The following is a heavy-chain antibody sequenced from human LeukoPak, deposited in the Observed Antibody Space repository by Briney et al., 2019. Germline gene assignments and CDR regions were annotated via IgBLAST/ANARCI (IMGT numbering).Heavy chain of an antibody. Sequence: SETLSLTCTVSGGSISSGDYYWSWIRQPPGKGLEWIGYIYYSGSTYYNPSLKSRVTISVDTSKNQFSLKLSSVTAADTAVYYCARGLIAVAGTYWSYYFDYWGQGTLVTVSS. J-gene: IGHJ4*02. CDR3: ARGLIAVAGTYWSYYFDY. CDR2: IYYSGST. V-gene: IGHV4-30-4*02. CDR1: GGSISSGDYY. D-gene: IGHD6-19*01.